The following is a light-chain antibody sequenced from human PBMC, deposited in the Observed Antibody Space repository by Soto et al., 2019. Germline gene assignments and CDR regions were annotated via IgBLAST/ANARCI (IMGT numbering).Light chain of an antibody. CDR3: QTWGSGIHV. Sequence: QPVLTQSPSASASLGASVRLTCTLSSGHSSYAIAWHQQQPERGPRFLMKVNSDGSHTKGDGIPDRFSGSSSGTERYLIISSLQSEDEADYYCQTWGSGIHVFGTGTKLTVL. CDR2: VNSDGSH. J-gene: IGLJ1*01. V-gene: IGLV4-69*01. CDR1: SGHSSYA.